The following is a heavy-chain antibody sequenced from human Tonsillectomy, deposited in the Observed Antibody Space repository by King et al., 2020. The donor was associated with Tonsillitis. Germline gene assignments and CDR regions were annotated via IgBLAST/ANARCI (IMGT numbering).Heavy chain of an antibody. D-gene: IGHD6-6*01. Sequence: VQLVESGGGLVQPGRSLRLSCVVSGFTFDDYAMNWVRQVPGKGLEWVAGINWSGDTIGYADSVKGRFTISRDNAQNSLYLQMNSLRPEDTALYFCSKELEGTVAARPYSYYCGIDVWRQGTAVTVSS. CDR1: GFTFDDYA. CDR3: SKELEGTVAARPYSYYCGIDV. V-gene: IGHV3-9*01. CDR2: INWSGDTI. J-gene: IGHJ6*02.